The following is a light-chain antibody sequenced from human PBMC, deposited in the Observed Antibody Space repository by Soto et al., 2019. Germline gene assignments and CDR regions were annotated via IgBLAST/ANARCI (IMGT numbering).Light chain of an antibody. Sequence: EIVLTQSPGTLSLSPGERATLSCRASQSVSSSYLAWYQKKPGQAPRLLIYGASSRATGIPDRFSGSGSGTEFTLPISRQEPEDFAVYYCQQYGRSPNTFGGGTKVEIK. V-gene: IGKV3-20*01. CDR2: GAS. CDR3: QQYGRSPNT. CDR1: QSVSSSY. J-gene: IGKJ4*01.